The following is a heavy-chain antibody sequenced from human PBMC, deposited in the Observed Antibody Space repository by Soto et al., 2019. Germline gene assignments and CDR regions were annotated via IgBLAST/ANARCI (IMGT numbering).Heavy chain of an antibody. D-gene: IGHD2-8*02. CDR1: GFTFSSYA. J-gene: IGHJ4*02. CDR2: ISYDGSNK. Sequence: GGSLRLSCAASGFTFSSYAMHWVRQAPGKGLEWVAVISYDGSNKYYADSVKGRFTISRDNSKNTLYLQMNSLRAEDTAVYYCARGDSKTPGLCFDYWGQGTLVTVSS. CDR3: ARGDSKTPGLCFDY. V-gene: IGHV3-30-3*01.